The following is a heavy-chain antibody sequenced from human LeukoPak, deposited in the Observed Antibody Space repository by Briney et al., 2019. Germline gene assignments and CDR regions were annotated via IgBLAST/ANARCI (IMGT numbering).Heavy chain of an antibody. Sequence: SETLSLTCTVSGYSISSGYYWGWIRQPPGKGLEWIGSIYYSGNTFDNPSLKSRVTISVDTSKNQFSLKLSSVTAADTAVYYCARVCSKDFWSGYFPRFDPWGQGTLVTVSS. CDR3: ARVCSKDFWSGYFPRFDP. CDR2: IYYSGNT. D-gene: IGHD3-3*01. J-gene: IGHJ5*02. CDR1: GYSISSGYY. V-gene: IGHV4-38-2*02.